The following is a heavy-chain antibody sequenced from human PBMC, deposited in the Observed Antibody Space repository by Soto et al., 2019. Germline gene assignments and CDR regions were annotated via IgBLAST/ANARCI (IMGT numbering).Heavy chain of an antibody. D-gene: IGHD3-22*01. Sequence: GGSLRLSCAASGFTFSDYYMSWIRQAPGKGLEWVSYISSSSSYTNYADSVKGRFTISRDNAKNSLYLQMNSLRAEDTAVYYCARARDSSGYGYYFDYWGQGTLVTVS. V-gene: IGHV3-11*06. J-gene: IGHJ4*02. CDR1: GFTFSDYY. CDR3: ARARDSSGYGYYFDY. CDR2: ISSSSSYT.